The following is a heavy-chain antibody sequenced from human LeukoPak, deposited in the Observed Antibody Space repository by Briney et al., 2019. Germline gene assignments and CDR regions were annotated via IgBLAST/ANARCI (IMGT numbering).Heavy chain of an antibody. CDR3: ARDQRWPQGNYGMDV. CDR1: GFTFSSYD. D-gene: IGHD2-15*01. J-gene: IGHJ6*02. Sequence: GGSLRLSCAASGFTFSSYDMHWVRQATGKGLEWVSVIGTAGDTYYPGSVKGRFTISRENAKNSLYLQMNSLRAGDTAVYYCARDQRWPQGNYGMDVWGQGTTVTVSS. V-gene: IGHV3-13*01. CDR2: IGTAGDT.